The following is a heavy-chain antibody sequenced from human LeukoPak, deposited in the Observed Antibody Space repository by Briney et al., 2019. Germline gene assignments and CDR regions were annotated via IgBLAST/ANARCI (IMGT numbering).Heavy chain of an antibody. CDR1: GFTFSNYW. CDR2: IEQDGSEK. V-gene: IGHV3-7*01. J-gene: IGHJ4*02. Sequence: GGSLRLSCAASGFTFSNYWMSWVRQAPGKGLEWVANIEQDGSEKYYVDSVKGRFTISRDNAKNSLYLQMNSLRAEDTAVYYCVRDTYYYGSGSYFFDYWGQGTLVTVSS. CDR3: VRDTYYYGSGSYFFDY. D-gene: IGHD3-10*01.